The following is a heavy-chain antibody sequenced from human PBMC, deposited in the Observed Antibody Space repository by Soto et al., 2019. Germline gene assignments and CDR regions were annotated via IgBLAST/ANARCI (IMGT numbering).Heavy chain of an antibody. CDR1: GYIFKTYN. V-gene: IGHV1-3*01. Sequence: ASVKVSCKASGYIFKTYNIHWVRQAPGQRPEWMGWIYPGNGKTKYSWKFQDRVTISSDTFASTAHMDLSDLRSEDTAVYYCARGMMLRGVMPPFLDSWGQGTLVTVSS. CDR3: ARGMMLRGVMPPFLDS. J-gene: IGHJ4*02. CDR2: IYPGNGKT. D-gene: IGHD3-10*01.